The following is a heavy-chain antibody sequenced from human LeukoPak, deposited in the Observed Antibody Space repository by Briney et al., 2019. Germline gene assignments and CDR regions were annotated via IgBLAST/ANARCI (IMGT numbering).Heavy chain of an antibody. V-gene: IGHV4-59*01. CDR1: GGSIISYF. CDR3: ARGGVTTIAQYDY. D-gene: IGHD5-12*01. Sequence: PSETLSLTCTVSGGSIISYFWSWIRQPPGKGPEWIGYIFDSGTTNYNPSTNYNPSLNSRVPVSLDTSKNHFSLKLSSVTAADTAVYFCARGGVTTIAQYDYWGQGILVTVSS. CDR2: IFDSGTTNYNPST. J-gene: IGHJ4*02.